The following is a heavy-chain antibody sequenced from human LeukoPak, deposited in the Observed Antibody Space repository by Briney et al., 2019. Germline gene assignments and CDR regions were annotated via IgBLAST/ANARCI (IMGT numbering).Heavy chain of an antibody. CDR1: GFTFSSYA. Sequence: GGSLRLSCAASGFTFSSYAMNWVRQAPGKGLEWVSVIIASGGSTYYADSVKGRFTISRDNSKNTLYLQMNSLRAEDTAVYYCARVILKYYGSGPFDYWGQGTLVTVSS. CDR3: ARVILKYYGSGPFDY. J-gene: IGHJ4*02. CDR2: IIASGGST. V-gene: IGHV3-23*01. D-gene: IGHD3-10*01.